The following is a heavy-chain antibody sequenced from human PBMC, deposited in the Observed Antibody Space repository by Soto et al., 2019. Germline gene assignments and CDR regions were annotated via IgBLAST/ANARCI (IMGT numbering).Heavy chain of an antibody. CDR3: TTDTRRISVFGVPWDS. CDR1: GLTLSNAW. V-gene: IGHV3-15*01. D-gene: IGHD3-3*01. CDR2: IKSRSDGGTP. J-gene: IGHJ4*02. Sequence: GGSLRLSCAASGLTLSNAWMNWVRHTPGRGLEWVGRIKSRSDGGTPDYGAPVKGRFTISRDDSLNTVYLQMNSLTAEDTGVYYCTTDTRRISVFGVPWDSWGQGTLVTVSS.